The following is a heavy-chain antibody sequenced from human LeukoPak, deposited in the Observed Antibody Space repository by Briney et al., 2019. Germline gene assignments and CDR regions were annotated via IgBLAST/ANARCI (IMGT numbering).Heavy chain of an antibody. J-gene: IGHJ5*02. CDR3: ARDNGLEGWCDP. Sequence: SENLSFTCTVSGGSISSISYYWGWIRQPPGKGREWIGSIDYTGSTYYNQSLKSRVPIPVDTSKNQCSLKLSSVTAADTAVYYCARDNGLEGWCDPWGQGNLVTVSS. CDR2: IDYTGST. D-gene: IGHD3-3*01. CDR1: GGSISSISYY. V-gene: IGHV4-39*07.